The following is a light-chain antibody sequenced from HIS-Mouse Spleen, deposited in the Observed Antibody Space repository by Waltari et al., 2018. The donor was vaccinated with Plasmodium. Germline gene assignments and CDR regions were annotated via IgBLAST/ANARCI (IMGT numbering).Light chain of an antibody. V-gene: IGLV5-37*01. CDR3: MIWPSNASGV. CDR1: SDINVGSYT. J-gene: IGLJ3*02. Sequence: QPVLTQPPSSSASPGESASLTCTLPSDINVGSYTIYWYQLQPGSPPRYLLSYCSDSSKGPGSGVPRRFSGSKDASSNTGILLIPGLQSEDEADYYCMIWPSNASGVFGGGTKLTVL. CDR2: YCSDSSK.